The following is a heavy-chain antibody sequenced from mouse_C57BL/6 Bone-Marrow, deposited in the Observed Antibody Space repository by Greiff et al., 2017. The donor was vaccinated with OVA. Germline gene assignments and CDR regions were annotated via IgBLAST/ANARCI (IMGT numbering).Heavy chain of an antibody. V-gene: IGHV5-4*01. Sequence: EVQLVESGGGLVKPGGSLKLSCAASGFTFSSYAMSWVRQTPEKRLEWVATISDGGSYTYYPDNVKGRFTISRDNAKNNLYLQMSHLKSEDTAMYYCARVMVTTGGFDYGGQGTTLTVSS. CDR2: ISDGGSYT. CDR1: GFTFSSYA. D-gene: IGHD2-2*01. J-gene: IGHJ2*01. CDR3: ARVMVTTGGFDY.